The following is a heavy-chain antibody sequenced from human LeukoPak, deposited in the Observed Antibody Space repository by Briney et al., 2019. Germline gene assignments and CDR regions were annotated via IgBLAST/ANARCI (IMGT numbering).Heavy chain of an antibody. J-gene: IGHJ4*02. V-gene: IGHV3-30*04. D-gene: IGHD4-17*01. CDR2: ISFDGNNK. CDR3: ARDYGPFDY. CDR1: GFTFNSYA. Sequence: GGSLRLSCAASGFTFNSYAMHWVRQAPGKGLEWVTVISFDGNNKYYADSVKVRFTISRDNSKNTLVLQMNNLTSEDTALYYCARDYGPFDYWGQGALVTVSS.